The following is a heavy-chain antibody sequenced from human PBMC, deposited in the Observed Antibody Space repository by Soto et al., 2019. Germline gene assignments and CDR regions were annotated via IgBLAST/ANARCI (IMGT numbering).Heavy chain of an antibody. V-gene: IGHV1-3*01. CDR2: INAGNGNT. CDR3: ARLLSFGVLTLDS. CDR1: GYSFTTYA. Sequence: ASGKVSCKASGYSFTTYAIHWVRQAPGQRFEWIGWINAGNGNTKYSQKFQGRVTITRDTSATTTYMELSSLRSEDTAVYYCARLLSFGVLTLDSWGQGSLVTVSS. D-gene: IGHD3-10*01. J-gene: IGHJ4*02.